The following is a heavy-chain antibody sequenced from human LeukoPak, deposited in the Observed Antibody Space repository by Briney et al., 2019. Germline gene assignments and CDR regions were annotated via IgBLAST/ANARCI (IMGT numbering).Heavy chain of an antibody. CDR1: GYTFTGYY. CDR3: ARGRGSSGWEYYYMDV. J-gene: IGHJ6*03. V-gene: IGHV1-2*02. D-gene: IGHD6-19*01. CDR2: INPNSGGT. Sequence: ASVKVSCKASGYTFTGYYMHWVRQAPGQGLEWMGWINPNSGGTNYAQKFQGRVTMTRDTPISTAYMELSRLRSDDTAVYYCARGRGSSGWEYYYMDVWGKGTTVTISS.